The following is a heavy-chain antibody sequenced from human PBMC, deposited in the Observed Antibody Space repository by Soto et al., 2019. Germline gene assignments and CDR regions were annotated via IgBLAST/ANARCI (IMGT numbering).Heavy chain of an antibody. CDR3: ARRPRSYFDS. Sequence: SATLSLTCPFSSCSIRSRVYSWYWIRQPPGKGLEWIGCIYYGGTTYYYPSLKSRVTISVDTSKNQFSLNLSSVTAADTAVYYCARRPRSYFDSWGQG. CDR1: SCSIRSRVYS. J-gene: IGHJ4*02. V-gene: IGHV4-39*01. CDR2: IYYGGTT.